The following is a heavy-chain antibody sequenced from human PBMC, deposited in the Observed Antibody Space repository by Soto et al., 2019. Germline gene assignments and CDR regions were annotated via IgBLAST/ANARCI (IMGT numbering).Heavy chain of an antibody. CDR1: GFTFSDYY. Sequence: GGSLRLSCAASGFTFSDYYMSWIRQAPGKGLEWVSYISSSGSTIYYADSVKGRFTISRDNAKNSLYLQMNSLRAEDTAVYYCARDSGYDFLSHYYYYMDVWDKGTSVSVSS. CDR2: ISSSGSTI. D-gene: IGHD5-12*01. V-gene: IGHV3-11*01. CDR3: ARDSGYDFLSHYYYYMDV. J-gene: IGHJ6*03.